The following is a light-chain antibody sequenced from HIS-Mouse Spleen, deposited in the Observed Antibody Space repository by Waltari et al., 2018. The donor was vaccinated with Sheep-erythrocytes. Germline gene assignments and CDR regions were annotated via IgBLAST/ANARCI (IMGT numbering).Light chain of an antibody. V-gene: IGLV2-23*03. Sequence: QSALTQPASVSGSPGQSITISCTGTSSDVGSYNLVSWYQQHPGKAPKLMIYEGSKLPSGVSNRFSGSKSANTASLTSSGLQAEDEADYYCCSYAGSSTFHVVFGGGTKLTVL. J-gene: IGLJ2*01. CDR1: SSDVGSYNL. CDR2: EGS. CDR3: CSYAGSSTFHVV.